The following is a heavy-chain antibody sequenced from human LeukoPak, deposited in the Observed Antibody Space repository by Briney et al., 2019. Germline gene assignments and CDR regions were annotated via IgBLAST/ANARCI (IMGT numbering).Heavy chain of an antibody. CDR1: GGSISSYY. V-gene: IGHV4-59*01. CDR3: ARAFRYCGGDCYDY. CDR2: IYYSGST. D-gene: IGHD2-21*01. Sequence: PSETLSLTCTVSGGSISSYYWSWIRQPPGKGLEWIGYIYYSGSTNYNPSLKSRVTISVDTSKNQFSLKLSSVTAADTAVYYCARAFRYCGGDCYDYWGQGTLVTVSS. J-gene: IGHJ4*02.